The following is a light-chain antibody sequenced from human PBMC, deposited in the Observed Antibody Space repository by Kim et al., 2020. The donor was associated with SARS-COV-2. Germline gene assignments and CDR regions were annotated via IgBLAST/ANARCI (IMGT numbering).Light chain of an antibody. Sequence: SPGERATLSCRASQSVSSYLAWYQQKPGQAPRLLIYDTSNRATGIPVRFSGGGSGTDFTLTISSLEPEDFAVYYWQQRSNWPPLTFGGGTKVDIK. J-gene: IGKJ4*01. CDR3: QQRSNWPPLT. V-gene: IGKV3-11*01. CDR1: QSVSSY. CDR2: DTS.